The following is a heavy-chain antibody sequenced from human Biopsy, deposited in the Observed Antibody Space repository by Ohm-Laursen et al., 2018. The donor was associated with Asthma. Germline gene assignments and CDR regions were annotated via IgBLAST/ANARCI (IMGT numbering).Heavy chain of an antibody. V-gene: IGHV3-30*18. CDR3: AKRRGYSGHDNDY. J-gene: IGHJ4*02. CDR2: ISYDGNHK. Sequence: SLRLSCAASGFMFRSFGMHWVRQAPGKGLEWVAVISYDGNHKFYEDSVKGRFTISRDNSKNTLYLQMNSLRTEDTAVYYCAKRRGYSGHDNDYWGQGTLVIVTS. D-gene: IGHD5-12*01. CDR1: GFMFRSFG.